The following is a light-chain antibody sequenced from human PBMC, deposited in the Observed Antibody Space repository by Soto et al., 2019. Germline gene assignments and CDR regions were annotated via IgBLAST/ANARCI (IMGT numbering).Light chain of an antibody. V-gene: IGKV3-20*01. Sequence: EIVLTQSPGTLSLSPGERATLSCRASQSVSSSYLAWYQQKPGQAPRLLIYVASSRATGIPDRFSGSGSGTDFTLTISRLEPEDFAVYSCQQYGSSPMYTFGQGTKLEIK. J-gene: IGKJ2*01. CDR3: QQYGSSPMYT. CDR2: VAS. CDR1: QSVSSSY.